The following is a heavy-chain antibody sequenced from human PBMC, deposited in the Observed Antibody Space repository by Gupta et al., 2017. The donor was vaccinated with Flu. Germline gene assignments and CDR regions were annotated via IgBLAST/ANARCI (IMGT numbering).Heavy chain of an antibody. Sequence: QLPLQESGPGLVKPSETLSLNCTVSGGSISISSYYWGWSRQPPGKGLEWIGSMYHGGNIYYNTSLKSRVTISVDRSKNQISLKLSSVTAADTAGYVCARRGYGDYYFDYWGQGTLVTVSS. CDR3: ARRGYGDYYFDY. J-gene: IGHJ4*02. CDR1: GGSISISSYY. CDR2: MYHGGNI. V-gene: IGHV4-39*01. D-gene: IGHD4-17*01.